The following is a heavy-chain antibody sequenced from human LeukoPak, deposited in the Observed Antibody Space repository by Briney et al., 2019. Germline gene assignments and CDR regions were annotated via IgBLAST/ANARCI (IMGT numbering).Heavy chain of an antibody. CDR1: GFTFSSYG. CDR2: IRYDGSNK. J-gene: IGHJ4*02. Sequence: AGGSLRLSCAASGFTFSSYGMHWGPQAPGKGLEGVAVIRYDGSNKYYAHSVKGRFPIPRDNSKNTMYLQMNSLRAEDAAVYYCSKDELGSGWSFDYWGQGTLVTVSS. CDR3: SKDELGSGWSFDY. D-gene: IGHD6-19*01. V-gene: IGHV3-30*02.